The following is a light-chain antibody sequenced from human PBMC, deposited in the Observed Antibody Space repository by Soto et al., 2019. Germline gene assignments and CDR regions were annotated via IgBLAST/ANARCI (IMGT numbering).Light chain of an antibody. CDR3: AAWDDSLSVV. J-gene: IGLJ2*01. V-gene: IGLV1-44*01. CDR2: SNN. CDR1: SSNIGSNT. Sequence: QSVLTQPPSASGTPGQRVTISCSGSSSNIGSNTVNWYQQLPGTAPKLLNYSNNQRPSGVPDRFSGSKSGTSASLAISGLQSEDEADYYCAAWDDSLSVVFGGGTKLTVL.